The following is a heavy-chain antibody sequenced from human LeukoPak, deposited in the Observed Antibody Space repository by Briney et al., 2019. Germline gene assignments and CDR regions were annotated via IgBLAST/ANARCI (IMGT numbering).Heavy chain of an antibody. CDR3: ARGRYSSGWYDSAHFDY. Sequence: ASVKVSCKASGYTFINYAMHWVRQAPGQRLEWMGWINAGNGNTKYSQKFQGRVTITRDTSASTAYMELSSLRSEDTAVYYCARGRYSSGWYDSAHFDYWGQGTLVTVSS. J-gene: IGHJ4*02. V-gene: IGHV1-3*01. CDR2: INAGNGNT. D-gene: IGHD6-19*01. CDR1: GYTFINYA.